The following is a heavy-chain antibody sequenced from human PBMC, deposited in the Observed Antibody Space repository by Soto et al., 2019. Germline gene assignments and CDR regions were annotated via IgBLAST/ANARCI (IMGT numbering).Heavy chain of an antibody. CDR1: GDSVSSNSAA. J-gene: IGHJ4*02. V-gene: IGHV6-1*01. CDR2: TYYRSKWFN. CDR3: ARTPRGHGVKYIDF. Sequence: SQTRSLTCAISGDSVSSNSAAWNWIRQSPSRGLEWLGRTYYRSKWFNDHAISVKSRIAINPDTSKNHFSLQLNSVTPDDTAVYYCARTPRGHGVKYIDFWGQGTLVTVSS. D-gene: IGHD3-10*01.